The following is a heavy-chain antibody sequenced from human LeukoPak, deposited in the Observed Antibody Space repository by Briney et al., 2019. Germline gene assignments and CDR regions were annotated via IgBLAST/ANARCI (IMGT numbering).Heavy chain of an antibody. V-gene: IGHV4-39*01. CDR2: VYYSGST. CDR3: ARYCSGGSCFLDY. J-gene: IGHJ4*02. D-gene: IGHD2-15*01. Sequence: PSETLSLTCTVSGGSISSSSYYWGWIRQPPGKGLEWIGSVYYSGSTYYNPSLKSRVTLSVDTSKNQFPLRLSSVTAADTAVYYCARYCSGGSCFLDYWGQGTLVTVSS. CDR1: GGSISSSSYY.